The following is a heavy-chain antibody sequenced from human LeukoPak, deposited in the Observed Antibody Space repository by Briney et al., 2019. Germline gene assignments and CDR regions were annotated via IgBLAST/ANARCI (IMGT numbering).Heavy chain of an antibody. CDR1: PYIFAAYL. J-gene: IGHJ1*01. D-gene: IGHD3-9*01. Sequence: GASVKVSCKASPYIFAAYLLHGVRQAPGQSLEWMGRINPSSGGTKYAQRFQDRVTMTRDTSISTVYMEVKRLGSDDTAVYYCARMLRDDVVTGSLDQWGQGT. V-gene: IGHV1-2*02. CDR3: ARMLRDDVVTGSLDQ. CDR2: INPSSGGT.